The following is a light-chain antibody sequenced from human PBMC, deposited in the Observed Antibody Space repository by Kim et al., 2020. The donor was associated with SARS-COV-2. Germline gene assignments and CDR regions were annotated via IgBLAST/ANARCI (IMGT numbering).Light chain of an antibody. CDR1: QSLSSN. CDR3: QQYGDWPPMYT. CDR2: DTS. V-gene: IGKV3-15*01. Sequence: EIVMTQSPATLSVSPGERATLSCRASQSLSSNLAWYQQKPGQAPRLLIYDTSTRATGIPARFSASGSGTEFTLTISALQSEDFAVYYCQQYGDWPPMYTFGQGTKLEIK. J-gene: IGKJ2*01.